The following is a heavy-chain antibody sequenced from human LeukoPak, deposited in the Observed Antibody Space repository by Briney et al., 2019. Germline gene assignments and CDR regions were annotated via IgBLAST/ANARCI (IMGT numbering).Heavy chain of an antibody. CDR2: INSDGSST. V-gene: IGHV3-74*01. CDR3: ARRGPITFDY. Sequence: GGSLRLSCAASGFIFNSYWMSWVRQAPGKGLVWVSRINSDGSSTSYADSVKGRFTISRDNAKNTLYLQMNSLRAEDTAVYYCARRGPITFDYWGQGTLVTVSS. CDR1: GFIFNSYW. J-gene: IGHJ4*02. D-gene: IGHD1-14*01.